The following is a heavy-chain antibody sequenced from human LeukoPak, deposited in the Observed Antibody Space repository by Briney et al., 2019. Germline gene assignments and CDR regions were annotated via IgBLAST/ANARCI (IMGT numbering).Heavy chain of an antibody. V-gene: IGHV1-69*05. Sequence: SVKVSCKASGGTFSSYAISWVRQAPGQGLEWMGGIIPIFGTANYAQKFQGRVTITTDESTSTAYMELSSLRSEDTAVYYCAKDDPHPGVLWGQGTLVTVSS. J-gene: IGHJ4*02. D-gene: IGHD2-8*02. CDR3: AKDDPHPGVL. CDR2: IIPIFGTA. CDR1: GGTFSSYA.